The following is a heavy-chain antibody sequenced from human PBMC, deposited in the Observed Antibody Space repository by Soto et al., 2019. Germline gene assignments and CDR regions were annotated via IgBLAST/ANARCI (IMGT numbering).Heavy chain of an antibody. Sequence: EVQLVESGGGLVKPGGSLRLSCVVSGVSFSDYSMNWVRQAPGNGLEWVSLITGNSEYKYYAGSVKGRFTVSRDNAKNSLYLQMNSLTVEDTAVYYCARSGELLQTFDSWGQGTLVTVSS. CDR1: GVSFSDYS. V-gene: IGHV3-21*06. CDR2: ITGNSEYK. J-gene: IGHJ4*02. D-gene: IGHD1-26*01. CDR3: ARSGELLQTFDS.